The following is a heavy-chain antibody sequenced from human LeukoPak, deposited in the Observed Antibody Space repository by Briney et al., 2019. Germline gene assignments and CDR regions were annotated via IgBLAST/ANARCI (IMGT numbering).Heavy chain of an antibody. J-gene: IGHJ3*02. CDR3: ARHDSSGYYYVGDAFDI. CDR2: IYYSGST. V-gene: IGHV4-39*01. Sequence: SETLSLTCTVSGGSISSGSYYWSWIRQPAGKGLEWIGSIYYSGSTYYNPSLKSRVTISVDTSKNQFSLKLSSVTAADTAVYYCARHDSSGYYYVGDAFDIWGQGTMVTVSS. CDR1: GGSISSGSYY. D-gene: IGHD3-22*01.